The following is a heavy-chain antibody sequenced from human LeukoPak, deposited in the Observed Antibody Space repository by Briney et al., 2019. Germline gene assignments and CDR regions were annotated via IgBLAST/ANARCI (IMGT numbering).Heavy chain of an antibody. CDR2: ISWDGGST. D-gene: IGHD6-6*01. CDR1: GFTFDDYT. V-gene: IGHV3-43*01. J-gene: IGHJ4*02. CDR3: AKDIGSHSSSPGFDY. Sequence: GGSLRLSCAAAGFTFDDYTMRWVRQAPGKGLEWVSLISWDGGSTYYADSVKGRFTISRDNSKNSLYLQMNSLRTEDTALYYCAKDIGSHSSSPGFDYWGQGTLVTVSS.